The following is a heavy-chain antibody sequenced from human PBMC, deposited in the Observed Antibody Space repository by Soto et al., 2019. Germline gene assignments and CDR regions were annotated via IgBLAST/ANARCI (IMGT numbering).Heavy chain of an antibody. CDR1: GYSFTHYG. CDR2: ISATSGKA. V-gene: IGHV1-18*04. D-gene: IGHD2-8*02. CDR3: ARDEYCTDSSCARHYYFHSGMAV. Sequence: QVQVVQSGPEVAKPGSSVKVSCKTSGYSFTHYGISCVRQAPGQGLEWVGWISATSGKACYGQNFQGRVTLASETSTDKVYLDLRSLRSDDTAAYYCARDEYCTDSSCARHYYFHSGMAVWGQGTTVTVS. J-gene: IGHJ6*02.